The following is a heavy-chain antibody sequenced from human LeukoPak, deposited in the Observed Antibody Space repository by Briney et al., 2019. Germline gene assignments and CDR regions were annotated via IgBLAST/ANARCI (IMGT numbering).Heavy chain of an antibody. Sequence: GRSLRLSCAASGFTFINYAVHWVRQAPGKGLEWVAVISKGAKNKDYADSVKGRFAISRDDFKNILYLQMNSLGAEDTAVYYCATDYEYGSGSYYNRFDFWGQGTLVTVSS. CDR1: GFTFINYA. CDR2: ISKGAKNK. D-gene: IGHD3-10*01. CDR3: ATDYEYGSGSYYNRFDF. V-gene: IGHV3-30*09. J-gene: IGHJ4*02.